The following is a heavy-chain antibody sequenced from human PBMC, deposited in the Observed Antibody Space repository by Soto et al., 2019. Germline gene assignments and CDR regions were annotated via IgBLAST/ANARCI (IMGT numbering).Heavy chain of an antibody. CDR3: ASALAADGISGYYYYMDV. J-gene: IGHJ6*03. D-gene: IGHD3-9*01. V-gene: IGHV6-1*01. CDR2: TYYRSKWYN. Sequence: PSQTLSLTCAISGDSVSSNSAAWNWIRQSPSRGLEWLGRTYYRSKWYNDYAVSVKSRITINPDTSKNQFSLQLNSVTPEDTAVYYCASALAADGISGYYYYMDVWGKGTTVTVS. CDR1: GDSVSSNSAA.